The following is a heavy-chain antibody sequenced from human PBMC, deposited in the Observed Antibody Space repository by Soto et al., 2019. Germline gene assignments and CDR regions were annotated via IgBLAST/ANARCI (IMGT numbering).Heavy chain of an antibody. V-gene: IGHV3-53*01. Sequence: GGSLRLSCAASGFTVSGDYVSWVRQAPGKGPECVSVIHFGGNTYYADSVKGRFTVSRDNSKNTLYLQMNSLRVEDTAIYFCTKVSPQWLVHDYWGQGTLVTVSS. J-gene: IGHJ4*02. CDR3: TKVSPQWLVHDY. CDR2: IHFGGNT. CDR1: GFTVSGDY. D-gene: IGHD6-19*01.